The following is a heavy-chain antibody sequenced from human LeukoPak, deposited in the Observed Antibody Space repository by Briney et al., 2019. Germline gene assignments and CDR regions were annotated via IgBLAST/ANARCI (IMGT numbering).Heavy chain of an antibody. D-gene: IGHD3-16*02. CDR1: GFTFSSYG. CDR3: AKAISYTTNWYFDR. Sequence: GGSLRLSCAASGFTFSSYGMSWVRQAPGRGLEWVSAISGSGGSTYYAASVKGRFTISRDNSKNMLYLQMNSLRAEDTAVYYCAKAISYTTNWYFDRWGRGTLVTVSS. J-gene: IGHJ2*01. CDR2: ISGSGGST. V-gene: IGHV3-23*01.